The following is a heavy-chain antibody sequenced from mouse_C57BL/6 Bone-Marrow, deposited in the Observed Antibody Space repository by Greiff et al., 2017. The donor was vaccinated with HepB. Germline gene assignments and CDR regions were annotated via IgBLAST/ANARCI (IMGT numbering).Heavy chain of an antibody. CDR1: GYTFTSYW. V-gene: IGHV1-53*01. Sequence: LQQPGTELVKPGASVKLSCKASGYTFTSYWMHWVKQRPGQGLEWIGNINPSNGGTNYNEKFKSKATLTVDKSSSTAYMQLSSLTSEDSAVYYCARSSITTVVAKVYFDYWGQGTTLTVSS. D-gene: IGHD1-1*01. CDR2: INPSNGGT. J-gene: IGHJ2*01. CDR3: ARSSITTVVAKVYFDY.